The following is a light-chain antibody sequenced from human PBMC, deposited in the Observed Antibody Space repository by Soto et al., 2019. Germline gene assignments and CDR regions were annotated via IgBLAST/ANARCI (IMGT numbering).Light chain of an antibody. CDR1: SSNIGSNT. V-gene: IGLV1-44*01. Sequence: QSALTQPPSASGTPGQKVTISCSGSSSNIGSNTVNWYQQLTGTAPEVLIYSNNQRPSGVPDRFSGSKSGTSASLAISGLQSEDEADYYCAAWDDSLNGPVFGGGTKVTVL. CDR3: AAWDDSLNGPV. J-gene: IGLJ3*02. CDR2: SNN.